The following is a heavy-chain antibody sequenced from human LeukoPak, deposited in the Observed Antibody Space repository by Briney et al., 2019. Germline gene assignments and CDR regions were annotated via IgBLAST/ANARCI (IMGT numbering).Heavy chain of an antibody. V-gene: IGHV4-4*02. Sequence: PSETLSLTCAVSGGSISSSNWWSWVRPPPGKGLEWIGEIYYSGSTNYNPSLKSRVTISVDKSKNQFSLKLSSVTAADTAVYYCARAQVVVAATTYYFDYWGQGTLVTVSS. CDR1: GGSISSSNW. J-gene: IGHJ4*02. CDR3: ARAQVVVAATTYYFDY. D-gene: IGHD2-15*01. CDR2: IYYSGST.